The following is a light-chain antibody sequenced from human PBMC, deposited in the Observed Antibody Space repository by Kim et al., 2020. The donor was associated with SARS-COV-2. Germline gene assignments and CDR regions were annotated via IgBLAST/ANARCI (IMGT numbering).Light chain of an antibody. V-gene: IGLV2-18*02. J-gene: IGLJ1*01. CDR2: EVT. CDR1: SSDFGRYNR. CDR3: SSYTTSNPFV. Sequence: QSALTQPPSVSGSPGQSVTISCTGTSSDFGRYNRVSWYQQPPGTAPKLIIYEVTNRPSGVPDRFSGSKSGNTASLTISGLQAEDEADYFCSSYTTSNPFVFGTGTKVTVL.